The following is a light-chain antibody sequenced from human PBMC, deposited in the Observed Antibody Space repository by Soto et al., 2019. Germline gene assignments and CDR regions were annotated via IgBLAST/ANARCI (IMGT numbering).Light chain of an antibody. CDR1: SSDVGGYNY. J-gene: IGLJ1*01. CDR3: SSYTSSSTYV. CDR2: DVS. Sequence: QSALNHPASVSGSPGQSLPISCTGTSSDVGGYNYVSWYQQHPGKAPKLMIYDVSNRPSGVSNRFSGSKSGNTASLTISGLQAEDEADYYCSSYTSSSTYVSGTVTKVTVL. V-gene: IGLV2-14*01.